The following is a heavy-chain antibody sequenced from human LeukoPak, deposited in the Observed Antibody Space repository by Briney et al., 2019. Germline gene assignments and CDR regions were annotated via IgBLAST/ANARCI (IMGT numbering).Heavy chain of an antibody. D-gene: IGHD2-8*01. CDR2: ISAQHGQT. CDR3: LGYCTSNVCYLKY. V-gene: IGHV1-18*01. Sequence: ASVTVSCKTSGYSENFYGITWVRQVAGQGLEWMGWISAQHGQTEYAPNSQDRVTMTTDTYTNTAYMELRSLRSDNTDCAGSLGYCTSNVCYLKYWGQGTLVTVSS. J-gene: IGHJ4*02. CDR1: GYSENFYG.